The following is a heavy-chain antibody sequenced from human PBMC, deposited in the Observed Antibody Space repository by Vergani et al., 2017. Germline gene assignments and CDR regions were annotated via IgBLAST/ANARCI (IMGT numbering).Heavy chain of an antibody. Sequence: QVQLVQSGAEVKKPGSSVKVSCKSSGGTFSNHVLAWVRQAPGQGLEWMGGILPLFGTPTYAQRFQGRVTITADESTTTAYMELTSLTTEDSAIYYCAGDGGSGVEVQGAIRYYYYYMDVWGEGTTVTV. D-gene: IGHD2-2*01. V-gene: IGHV1-69*01. J-gene: IGHJ6*03. CDR1: GGTFSNHV. CDR2: ILPLFGTP. CDR3: AGDGGSGVEVQGAIRYYYYYMDV.